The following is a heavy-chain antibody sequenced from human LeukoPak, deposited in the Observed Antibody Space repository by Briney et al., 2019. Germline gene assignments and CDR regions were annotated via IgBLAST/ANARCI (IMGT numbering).Heavy chain of an antibody. CDR2: ISAYNGNT. CDR1: GYTFTSQY. J-gene: IGHJ4*02. V-gene: IGHV1-18*01. D-gene: IGHD1-26*01. CDR3: ARGRSGSYHSPFDY. Sequence: ASVKVSCKASGYTFTSQYMHWVRQAPGQGLEWMGWISAYNGNTNYAQKLQGRVTMTTDTSTSTAYMELRSLRSDDTAVYYCARGRSGSYHSPFDYWGQGTLVTVSS.